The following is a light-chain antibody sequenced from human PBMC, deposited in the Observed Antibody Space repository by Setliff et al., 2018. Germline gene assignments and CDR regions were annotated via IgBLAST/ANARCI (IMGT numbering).Light chain of an antibody. Sequence: SVLTPPPSASGTYGQRVTISYSGSSSNIGNNYVYWHQQVPGTAPKLLIYWNSQRPSGVPDRFSASKSGTSASLAISGLRSDDEADYYCLTWDDGMGHWVFGGGTKVTVL. CDR2: WNS. J-gene: IGLJ3*02. CDR3: LTWDDGMGHWV. V-gene: IGLV1-47*01. CDR1: SSNIGNNY.